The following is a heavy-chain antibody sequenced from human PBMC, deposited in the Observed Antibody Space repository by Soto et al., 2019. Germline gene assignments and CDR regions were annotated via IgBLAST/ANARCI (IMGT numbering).Heavy chain of an antibody. Sequence: SVTMSVTCTVAGGTLSSYCWSWIRQTPGKGLEWIGYIYYSGSTNYNPSLKSRVTISVDTSKNQFSLKLSSVTAADTAVYYCARIAVAGTLQEYYYYYGMDVWGQGTTVTVSS. J-gene: IGHJ6*02. CDR1: GGTLSSYC. CDR2: IYYSGST. D-gene: IGHD6-19*01. V-gene: IGHV4-59*08. CDR3: ARIAVAGTLQEYYYYYGMDV.